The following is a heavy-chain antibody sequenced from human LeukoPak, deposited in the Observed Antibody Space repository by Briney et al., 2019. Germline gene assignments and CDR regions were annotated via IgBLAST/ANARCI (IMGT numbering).Heavy chain of an antibody. CDR2: IIPIFGTA. V-gene: IGHV1-69*05. CDR3: ARDSCGGDCYPGSYAFDI. D-gene: IGHD2-21*02. CDR1: GGTFSSYA. J-gene: IGHJ3*02. Sequence: ASVKVSCKASGGTFSSYALSWVRQAPGQGLEWMGGIIPIFGTANYAQKFQGRVTITTDESTSTAYMELSSLRSEDTAVYYCARDSCGGDCYPGSYAFDIWGQGTMVTVSS.